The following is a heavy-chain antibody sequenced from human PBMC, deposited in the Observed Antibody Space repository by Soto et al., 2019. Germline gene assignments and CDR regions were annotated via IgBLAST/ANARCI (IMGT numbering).Heavy chain of an antibody. CDR1: GYTFSNFG. V-gene: IGHV1-18*01. D-gene: IGHD6-19*01. J-gene: IGHJ6*02. CDR2: ISGYNGNT. Sequence: LKVFCRTSGYTFSNFGVNWVRQPPEQGLEWMGWISGYNGNTNYAQTVQGRVTMTTDTSTGTVYMELRSLKSDDTATYYCSRFIMVGGWFDPNYYDVMDVWGQGTTVTGSS. CDR3: SRFIMVGGWFDPNYYDVMDV.